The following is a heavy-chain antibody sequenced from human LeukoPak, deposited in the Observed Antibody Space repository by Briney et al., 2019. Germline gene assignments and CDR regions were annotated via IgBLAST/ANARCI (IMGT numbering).Heavy chain of an antibody. CDR1: GFTFSSYA. D-gene: IGHD5/OR15-5a*01. J-gene: IGHJ4*02. V-gene: IGHV3-23*01. CDR3: AKARKVRDTSTLVYYFVY. CDR2: ISDGGGNT. Sequence: GGSLRLSCAASGFTFSSYAMSWVRQAPGKGLEWVASISDGGGNTYYADSVKGRSTISRDNCKHRLYLHTNGQRPEDTAVYYCAKARKVRDTSTLVYYFVYWGQGTLVTVPS.